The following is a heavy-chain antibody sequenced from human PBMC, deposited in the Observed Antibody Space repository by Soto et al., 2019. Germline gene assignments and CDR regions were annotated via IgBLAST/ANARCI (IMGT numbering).Heavy chain of an antibody. D-gene: IGHD6-19*01. Sequence: ASVKVSCKVSGCTFTSYGISWVRQAPGQGLEWMGWISAYNGNTNYAQKLQGRVTMTTDTSTSTAYMELRSLRSDDTAVYYCAREQWLDGDIDYWGQGTLVTVSS. CDR3: AREQWLDGDIDY. CDR1: GCTFTSYG. CDR2: ISAYNGNT. J-gene: IGHJ4*02. V-gene: IGHV1-18*04.